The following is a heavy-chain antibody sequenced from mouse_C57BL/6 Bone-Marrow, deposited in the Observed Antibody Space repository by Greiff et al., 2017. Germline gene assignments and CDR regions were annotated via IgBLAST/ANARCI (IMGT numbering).Heavy chain of an antibody. V-gene: IGHV3-6*01. Sequence: EVQLQELGPGLVKPSQSLSLTCSVTGYSITSGYYWNWIRQFPGNKLEWMGYISYDGSNNYNPSLKNRISITRDTSKNQFFLKLNSVTTEDTATYYCARDGYYFDYWGQGTTLTVSS. CDR2: ISYDGSN. CDR1: GYSITSGYY. J-gene: IGHJ2*01. CDR3: ARDGYYFDY. D-gene: IGHD2-2*01.